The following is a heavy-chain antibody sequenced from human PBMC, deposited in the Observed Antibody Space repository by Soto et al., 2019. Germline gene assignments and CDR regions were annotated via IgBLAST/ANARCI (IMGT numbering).Heavy chain of an antibody. J-gene: IGHJ4*02. CDR3: ATCRFGGELERRGCY. V-gene: IGHV1-69*02. Sequence: QVQLVQSGAEVKKPGSSVKVSCKASGGTFSSYTISWVRQAPGQGLEWMGRIIPILGIANYAQKFQGRVTITADKSTSTAYMELSSLRSEDTAVYYCATCRFGGELERRGCYWGQGTLVTVSS. CDR2: IIPILGIA. CDR1: GGTFSSYT. D-gene: IGHD1-1*01.